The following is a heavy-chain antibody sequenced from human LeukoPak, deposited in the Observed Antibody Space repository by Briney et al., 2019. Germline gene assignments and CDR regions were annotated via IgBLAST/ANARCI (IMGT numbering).Heavy chain of an antibody. J-gene: IGHJ4*02. Sequence: SETLSLTCAVSGGSISSGGYSWSWIRQPPGKGLEWIGYIYHSGSTYYNPSLKSRVTISVDRSKNQFSLKLSSVTAADTAVYYCARVGDHYYDSSGSAFDYWGQGTLVTVSS. CDR2: IYHSGST. D-gene: IGHD3-22*01. CDR1: GGSISSGGYS. CDR3: ARVGDHYYDSSGSAFDY. V-gene: IGHV4-30-2*01.